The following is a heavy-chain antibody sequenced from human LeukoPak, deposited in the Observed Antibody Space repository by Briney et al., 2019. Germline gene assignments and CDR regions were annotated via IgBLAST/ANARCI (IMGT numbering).Heavy chain of an antibody. CDR2: ISGSGSDI. CDR1: GFTFSTFS. D-gene: IGHD1-7*01. Sequence: GGSLRLSCAASGFTFSTFSMNWIRQTPGKGLEWASAISGSGSDISYADSVKGRFTISRDNPKRSLYLQMNRLRAEDTAVYYCARRTFPNDAFDVWGQGTVVTVSS. CDR3: ARRTFPNDAFDV. V-gene: IGHV3-21*01. J-gene: IGHJ3*01.